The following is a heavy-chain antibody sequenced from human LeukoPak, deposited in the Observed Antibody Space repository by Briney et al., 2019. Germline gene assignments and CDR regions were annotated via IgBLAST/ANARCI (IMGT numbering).Heavy chain of an antibody. CDR2: IYYSGST. D-gene: IGHD1-1*01. CDR1: GGSISSSSYY. CDR3: AREGTAGTNLNWIDP. Sequence: SETLSLTCTVSGGSISSSSYYWGWLRQPPGKGLEWLGSIYYSGSTYYNPSLKSRVTISVDTSKNQFSLKLSSVTAADTAVYYCAREGTAGTNLNWIDPWGQGTLVTVSS. J-gene: IGHJ5*02. V-gene: IGHV4-39*07.